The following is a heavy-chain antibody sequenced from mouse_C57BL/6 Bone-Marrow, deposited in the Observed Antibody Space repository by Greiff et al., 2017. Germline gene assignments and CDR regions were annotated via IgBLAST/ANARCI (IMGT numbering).Heavy chain of an antibody. D-gene: IGHD2-3*01. CDR3: ARTVFDGYYGNAMDY. CDR2: IYPGDGDT. V-gene: IGHV1-80*01. J-gene: IGHJ4*01. Sequence: VQLKESGAELVKPGASVKISCKASGYAFSSYWMNWVKQRPGKGLEWIGQIYPGDGDTNYNGKFKGKATLTADKSSSTAYMQLSSLTSEDSAVYFCARTVFDGYYGNAMDYWGQGTSVTVSS. CDR1: GYAFSSYW.